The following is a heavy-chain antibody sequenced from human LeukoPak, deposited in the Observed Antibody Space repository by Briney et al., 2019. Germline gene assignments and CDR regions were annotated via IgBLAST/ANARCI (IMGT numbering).Heavy chain of an antibody. CDR2: IYGGNST. CDR3: AKGGYSGHEFDF. Sequence: PGGSLRLSCEASGFIVSDNYMSWVRQAPGKGLEWLSVIYGGNSTYYAVSVKGRFTISRDTSKNTLYLQMNSLTVEDTAVYYCAKGGYSGHEFDFWGQGALVTVSS. CDR1: GFIVSDNY. D-gene: IGHD5-12*01. J-gene: IGHJ5*01. V-gene: IGHV3-66*01.